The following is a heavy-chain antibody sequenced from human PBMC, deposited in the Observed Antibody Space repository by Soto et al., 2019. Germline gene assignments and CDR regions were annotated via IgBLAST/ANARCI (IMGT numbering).Heavy chain of an antibody. CDR2: IYPGVSDT. D-gene: IGHD1-1*01. Sequence: GESLKISCKASGYRFTSSWIGWVRQMPGKGLEWMGIIYPGVSDTRYRPSFQGQVTISADKSSSTAYPQWNSLQASDTAMYYCARLPGIVAPGTVFLDNWGQGTMVTVSS. CDR1: GYRFTSSW. V-gene: IGHV5-51*01. CDR3: ARLPGIVAPGTVFLDN. J-gene: IGHJ4*02.